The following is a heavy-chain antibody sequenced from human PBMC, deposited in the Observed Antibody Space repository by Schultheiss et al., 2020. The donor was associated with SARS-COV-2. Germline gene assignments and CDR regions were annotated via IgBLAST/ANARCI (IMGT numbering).Heavy chain of an antibody. CDR2: ISWNSGSI. D-gene: IGHD3-3*01. CDR1: GFTFDDYA. CDR3: ARDDTIFGVSI. Sequence: GGSLRLSCAASGFTFDDYAMHWVRQAPGKGLEWVSGISWNSGSIGYADSVKGRFTISRDNSKNTLYLQMNSLRAEDTAVYYCARDDTIFGVSIWGQGTMVTVSS. J-gene: IGHJ3*02. V-gene: IGHV3-9*01.